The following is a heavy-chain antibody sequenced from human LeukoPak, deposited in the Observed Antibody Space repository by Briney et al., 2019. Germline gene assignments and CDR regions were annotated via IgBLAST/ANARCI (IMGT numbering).Heavy chain of an antibody. CDR2: IYYSGST. V-gene: IGHV4-59*01. Sequence: SETLSLTCTVSGGSISSYYWSWIRQPPGKGLERIGYIYYSGSTNYNPSLKSRVTISVDTSKNQFSLKLSSVTAADTAVYYCARSYCSGGSCYYGFDPWGQGTLVTVSS. CDR1: GGSISSYY. CDR3: ARSYCSGGSCYYGFDP. J-gene: IGHJ5*02. D-gene: IGHD2-15*01.